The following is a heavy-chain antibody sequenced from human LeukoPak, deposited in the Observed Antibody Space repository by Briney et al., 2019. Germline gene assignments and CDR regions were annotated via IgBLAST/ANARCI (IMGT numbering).Heavy chain of an antibody. J-gene: IGHJ4*02. CDR3: AKIRAVGPDTAMVIGYYFDY. CDR2: ISGSGGST. D-gene: IGHD5-18*01. V-gene: IGHV3-23*01. Sequence: GGSLRLSCAASGFTFSSYAMSWVRQAPGKGLEWASAISGSGGSTYYADSVKGRFTISRDNSKNTLYLQMNSLRAEDTAVYYCAKIRAVGPDTAMVIGYYFDYWGQGTLVTVSS. CDR1: GFTFSSYA.